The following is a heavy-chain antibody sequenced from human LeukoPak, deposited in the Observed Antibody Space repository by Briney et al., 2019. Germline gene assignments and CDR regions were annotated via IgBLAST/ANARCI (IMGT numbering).Heavy chain of an antibody. CDR3: ARAGFYFVVIVNATYFDY. Sequence: SETLSLTCTVSGGSISSYYWSWIRQPPGKGLEWIGYIYYSGSTNYSPSLKSRVTISVDTSKNQFSLKLSSVTAADTAVYYCARAGFYFVVIVNATYFDYGAREPWSPSPQ. J-gene: IGHJ4*02. CDR2: IYYSGST. CDR1: GGSISSYY. V-gene: IGHV4-59*01. D-gene: IGHD3-16*02.